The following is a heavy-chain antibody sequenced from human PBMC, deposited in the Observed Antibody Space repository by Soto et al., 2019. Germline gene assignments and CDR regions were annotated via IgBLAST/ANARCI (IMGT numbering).Heavy chain of an antibody. CDR1: GFTFSSYA. J-gene: IGHJ4*02. CDR3: ARELERVFDY. V-gene: IGHV3-30*04. Sequence: QVQLVESGGGVVQPGRSLRLSCAASGFTFSSYAMHWVRQAPGKGLEWVAVIAYDGRNKYYADSVEGRFTISRDNSKNTLYLQMTSLRIEATAVYYCARELERVFDYWGQGTLVTVSS. CDR2: IAYDGRNK. D-gene: IGHD1-1*01.